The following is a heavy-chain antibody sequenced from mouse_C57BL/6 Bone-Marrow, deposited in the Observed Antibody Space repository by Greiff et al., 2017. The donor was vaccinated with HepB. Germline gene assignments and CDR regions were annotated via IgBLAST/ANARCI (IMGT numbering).Heavy chain of an antibody. D-gene: IGHD2-3*01. CDR3: ARMRWLLPYWYFDV. V-gene: IGHV2-2*01. J-gene: IGHJ1*03. CDR2: IWSGGST. Sequence: VQLQESGPGLVQPSQSLSITCTVSGFSFTSYGVHWVRQSPGKGLEWLGGIWSGGSTDYNAAFISRLSISKDNSKSQVFFKMNSLQADDTAIYYCARMRWLLPYWYFDVWGTGTTVTVSS. CDR1: GFSFTSYG.